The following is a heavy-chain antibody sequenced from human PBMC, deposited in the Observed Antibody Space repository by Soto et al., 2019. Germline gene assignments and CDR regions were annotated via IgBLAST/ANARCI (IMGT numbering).Heavy chain of an antibody. CDR3: AVGYCTNGVCVY. Sequence: GGSLRLSCAASGFTFSSYSMNWVRQAPGKGLEWVSYISSSSSTIYYADSVKGRFTISRDNAKNSLYLQMNSLRDEDTAVHYCAVGYCTNGVCVYWGQGTLVTVSS. J-gene: IGHJ4*02. V-gene: IGHV3-48*02. CDR1: GFTFSSYS. CDR2: ISSSSSTI. D-gene: IGHD2-8*01.